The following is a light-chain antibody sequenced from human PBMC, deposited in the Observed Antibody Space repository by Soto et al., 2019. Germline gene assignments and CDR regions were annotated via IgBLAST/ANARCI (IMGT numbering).Light chain of an antibody. CDR1: QSVSSN. V-gene: IGKV3-15*01. Sequence: EIVMTQSPATLSVSPGERATLSCRASQSVSSNLAWYQRKPGQAPRLLIYGASARVTGIPARFTGSGSGTEFSLTISSVQSEDFAVYLYQQYKSWPYTFGQGTKLDI. CDR3: QQYKSWPYT. J-gene: IGKJ2*01. CDR2: GAS.